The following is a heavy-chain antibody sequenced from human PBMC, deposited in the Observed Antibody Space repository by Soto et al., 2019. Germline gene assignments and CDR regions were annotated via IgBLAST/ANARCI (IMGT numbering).Heavy chain of an antibody. CDR2: ISYDGSNK. CDR1: GFTFSSYA. V-gene: IGHV3-30-3*01. Sequence: GSLRLSCAASGFTFSSYAMHCVRQAPGKGLEWVAVISYDGSNKYYADSVKGRFTISRDNSKNTLYLQMNSLRAEDTAVYYCARAPSSSSGLYYYYYYGMDVWGQGTTVTVSS. CDR3: ARAPSSSSGLYYYYYYGMDV. D-gene: IGHD6-6*01. J-gene: IGHJ6*02.